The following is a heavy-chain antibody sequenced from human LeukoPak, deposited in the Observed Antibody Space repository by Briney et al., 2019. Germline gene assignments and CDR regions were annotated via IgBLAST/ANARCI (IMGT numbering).Heavy chain of an antibody. V-gene: IGHV3-30*02. CDR1: GFAFSSYG. CDR3: AKKSPVGVVPAAIYY. J-gene: IGHJ4*02. Sequence: GGSLRLSCAASGFAFSSYGMHWVRQAPGKGLEWVAFIRYDGSNKYYADSVKGRFTISRDNSKNTLYLQMNSLRAEDTAVYYCAKKSPVGVVPAAIYYWGQGTLVTVSS. CDR2: IRYDGSNK. D-gene: IGHD2-2*02.